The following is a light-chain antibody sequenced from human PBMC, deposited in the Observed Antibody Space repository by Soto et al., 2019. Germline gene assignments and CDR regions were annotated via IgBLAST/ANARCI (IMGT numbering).Light chain of an antibody. V-gene: IGKV1-27*01. J-gene: IGKJ1*01. Sequence: DIQMTQSPSSLSASVGDRVTITCRASQGISKYLAWYQQKPGKVPKLLIYAASTLQSGVPSRFSGSGSGTDFTLTISSLQPEDFATYYCQKYNSDPWTFGQGTKVEIK. CDR2: AAS. CDR1: QGISKY. CDR3: QKYNSDPWT.